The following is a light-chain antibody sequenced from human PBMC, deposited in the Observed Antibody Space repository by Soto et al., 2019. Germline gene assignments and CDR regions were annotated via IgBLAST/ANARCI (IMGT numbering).Light chain of an antibody. CDR1: QSVGSN. CDR3: QHRSNWLA. CDR2: DAS. J-gene: IGKJ4*01. Sequence: EVVMTQAPATLSVSPGERATLSCRASQSVGSNLAWYQQKPGQAPRLLIYDASNRATGIPARFSGSGSGTDFTLTITSLEPEDFAVYYCQHRSNWLAFGGGTKVDIK. V-gene: IGKV3-11*01.